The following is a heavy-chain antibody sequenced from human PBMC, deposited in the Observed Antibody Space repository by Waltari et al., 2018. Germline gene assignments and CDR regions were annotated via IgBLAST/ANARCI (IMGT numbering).Heavy chain of an antibody. V-gene: IGHV1-24*01. J-gene: IGHJ2*01. Sequence: QVQLVQSGAEVKKPGASVKVSCKVSGYTLTELSMHWVRQAPGKGLEWMGGFDPENGETIYAQKFQGRVTMTEDTSTDTAYMELSSLRSEDTAVYYCATVMRVNTMIVVARYFDLWGRGTLVTVSS. CDR2: FDPENGET. D-gene: IGHD3-22*01. CDR3: ATVMRVNTMIVVARYFDL. CDR1: GYTLTELS.